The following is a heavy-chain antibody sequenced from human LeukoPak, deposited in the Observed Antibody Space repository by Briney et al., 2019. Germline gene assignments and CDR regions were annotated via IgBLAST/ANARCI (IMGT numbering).Heavy chain of an antibody. V-gene: IGHV3-33*06. J-gene: IGHJ3*02. CDR3: AKDDALGDNALDI. CDR2: ILNDGSQE. CDR1: GFTFSSYG. D-gene: IGHD3-16*01. Sequence: GGSLRLSCAASGFTFSSYGMHWVRQAPGKGLEWVAVILNDGSQEKYADSVKGRFTISRDNSKNTLFLQMNSLRAEDTAVYYCAKDDALGDNALDIWGQGTMVTVSS.